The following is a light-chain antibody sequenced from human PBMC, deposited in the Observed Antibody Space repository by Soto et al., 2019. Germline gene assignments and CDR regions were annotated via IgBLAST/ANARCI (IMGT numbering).Light chain of an antibody. Sequence: QSVLTQPAAVSASPGQWITSPCTGTSSDVGSYNLVSWFQQHPGKVPKLLIYEGTKRPSGLSDRFSGSKSGNTASLTISGLQAEDEADYYCYSYAGENLYVFGTGTKLTVL. V-gene: IGLV2-23*01. CDR1: SSDVGSYNL. J-gene: IGLJ1*01. CDR2: EGT. CDR3: YSYAGENLYV.